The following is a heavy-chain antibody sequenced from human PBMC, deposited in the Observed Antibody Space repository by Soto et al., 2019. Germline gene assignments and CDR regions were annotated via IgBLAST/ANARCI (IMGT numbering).Heavy chain of an antibody. J-gene: IGHJ5*02. V-gene: IGHV1-69*01. D-gene: IGHD6-13*01. CDR3: ARDNPYTNSFGNWFDP. Sequence: QVRLVQSGAEVKKPGSSVKVSCKASGGTFSNYAITWLRLAPGQGLEWLGGSIPVFGTVNYAQKFQGRVTITADESTSTAYMELNRLRCVDTAVYYCARDNPYTNSFGNWFDPWGQGTLVIVS. CDR2: SIPVFGTV. CDR1: GGTFSNYA.